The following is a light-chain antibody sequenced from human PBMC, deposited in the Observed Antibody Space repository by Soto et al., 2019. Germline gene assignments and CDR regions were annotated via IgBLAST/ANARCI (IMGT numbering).Light chain of an antibody. V-gene: IGLV2-14*01. CDR2: DVT. CDR1: SRDVGGYDY. Sequence: QSALTQPASVSGSPGQSITISCTGTSRDVGGYDYVSWYQQHPGKAPKLMIYDVTNRPSGVSNRFSGSKSGNTASLTISGLQAEDEADYYCISYASINTYGFGTGTKVTVL. CDR3: ISYASINTYG. J-gene: IGLJ1*01.